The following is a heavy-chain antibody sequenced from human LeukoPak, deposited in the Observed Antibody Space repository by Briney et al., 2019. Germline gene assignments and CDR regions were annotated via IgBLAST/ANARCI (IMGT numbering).Heavy chain of an antibody. Sequence: GGSLRLSCEASGFSFGSYGMHWVRQAPGKGLEWVSSISTSGTYIYYADSVKGRFTISRDNSKNSLYLQMNSLRADDTAVYYCARDPPFIIGTTFFDYWGQGPVVTVSS. J-gene: IGHJ4*02. CDR2: ISTSGTYI. D-gene: IGHD1-20*01. CDR3: ARDPPFIIGTTFFDY. V-gene: IGHV3-21*01. CDR1: GFSFGSYG.